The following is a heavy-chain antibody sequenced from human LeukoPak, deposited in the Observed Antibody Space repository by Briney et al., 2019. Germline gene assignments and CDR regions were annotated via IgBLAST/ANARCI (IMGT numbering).Heavy chain of an antibody. CDR3: ARYGSSWVGDY. V-gene: IGHV3-21*01. D-gene: IGHD6-13*01. J-gene: IGHJ4*02. CDR1: GFTFSSYS. CDR2: ISSSSSYI. Sequence: GGSLRLSCAASGFTFSSYSMNWVRQAPGKGLEWVSSISSSSSYIYYADSVKGRFTISRDNAKNSLYLQMNSLRAEDTAVYYCARYGSSWVGDYWGEGTLVTVSS.